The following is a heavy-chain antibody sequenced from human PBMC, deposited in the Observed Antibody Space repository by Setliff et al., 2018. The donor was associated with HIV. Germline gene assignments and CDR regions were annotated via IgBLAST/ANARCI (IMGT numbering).Heavy chain of an antibody. V-gene: IGHV4-61*02. J-gene: IGHJ6*02. D-gene: IGHD3-16*01. CDR2: IYTSGST. CDR3: ARGGYYYYFGVDV. Sequence: SETLSLTYTVSGGSISSETFSWNWIRQPAGKGLEWIGRIYTSGSTDYNPSLKSRVTMSVDTSKNQSSLKLSSVTAADTAVYYCARGGYYYYFGVDVWGQGTTVTVSS. CDR1: GGSISSETFS.